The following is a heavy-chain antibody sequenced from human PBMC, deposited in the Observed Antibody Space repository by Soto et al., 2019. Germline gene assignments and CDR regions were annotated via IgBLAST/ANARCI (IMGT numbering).Heavy chain of an antibody. J-gene: IGHJ4*02. Sequence: SVKVSCKASGYTFTSYDINWVRQAPGQGLEWMGGIIPIFGTANYAQKFQGRVTITADESTSTAYMELSSLRSEDTAVYYCARDMCGGDCWGQGTLVTVSS. CDR3: ARDMCGGDC. CDR2: IIPIFGTA. CDR1: GYTFTSYD. D-gene: IGHD2-21*01. V-gene: IGHV1-69*13.